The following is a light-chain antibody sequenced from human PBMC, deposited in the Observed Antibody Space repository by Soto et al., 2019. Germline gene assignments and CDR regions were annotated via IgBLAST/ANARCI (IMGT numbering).Light chain of an antibody. V-gene: IGKV3-15*01. CDR2: GAS. Sequence: EIVLTQSPGTLSVSPGERATLSCRASPSVSSKLAWYQPKPGQAPRLLFYGASTGATGIPARFSGSGSETEFPLSISSLQSEDFAVYYCQQDNNWPGTFGQGTKVEIK. CDR3: QQDNNWPGT. J-gene: IGKJ1*01. CDR1: PSVSSK.